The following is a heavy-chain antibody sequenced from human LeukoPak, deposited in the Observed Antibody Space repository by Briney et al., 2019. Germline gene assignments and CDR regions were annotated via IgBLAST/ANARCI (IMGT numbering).Heavy chain of an antibody. CDR3: ARADYSGSGSYYWK. J-gene: IGHJ4*02. Sequence: GGSLRLSCAASGFTFSSYWMSWVRQAPGKGLEWVANIKEDGGEKYCVDSVKGRFTISRDNAKKSLYLQMTSLRAEDTAVYYCARADYSGSGSYYWKWGQGTLVTVSS. CDR1: GFTFSSYW. CDR2: IKEDGGEK. V-gene: IGHV3-7*01. D-gene: IGHD3-10*01.